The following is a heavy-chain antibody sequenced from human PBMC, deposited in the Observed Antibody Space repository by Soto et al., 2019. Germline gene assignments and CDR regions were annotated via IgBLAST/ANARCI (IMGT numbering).Heavy chain of an antibody. CDR2: IKQDGSEK. D-gene: IGHD3-10*01. CDR3: ASLKRFITMVRGGWSS. V-gene: IGHV3-7*01. J-gene: IGHJ3*01. Sequence: GGSLRLSCAASGFTFSSYWMSWVRQAPGQGLEWVANIKQDGSEKYYVDSVKGRFTISRDNAKNSLYLQMNSLRAAETAVYYCASLKRFITMVRGGWSSWGQGTMVTVSS. CDR1: GFTFSSYW.